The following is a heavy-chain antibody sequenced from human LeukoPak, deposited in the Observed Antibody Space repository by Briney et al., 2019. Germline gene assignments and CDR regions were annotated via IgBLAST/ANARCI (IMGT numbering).Heavy chain of an antibody. CDR1: GFTFSSYS. Sequence: PGGSLRLSCAASGFTFSSYSMNWVRLALGKGLEWVSSISSSSSYIYYADSVKGRFTISRDNAKNSLYLQMNSLRAEDTAVYYCARDAPTEGTSFDYWGQGTLVTVSS. V-gene: IGHV3-21*01. CDR3: ARDAPTEGTSFDY. CDR2: ISSSSSYI. D-gene: IGHD1-1*01. J-gene: IGHJ4*02.